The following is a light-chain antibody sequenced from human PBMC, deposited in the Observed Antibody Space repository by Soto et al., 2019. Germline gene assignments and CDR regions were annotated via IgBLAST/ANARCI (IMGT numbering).Light chain of an antibody. CDR3: SSYTIVSTRACV. Sequence: QSVLTQPASASGSPGQSITISCTGTSGDIGSYNRVSWYQQHPGKAPKLIIYEVTDRPSGVSNRFSGSKSGNTASLTISGLQAEDEAEYYCSSYTIVSTRACVFGTGTKVTVL. CDR2: EVT. CDR1: SGDIGSYNR. V-gene: IGLV2-14*01. J-gene: IGLJ1*01.